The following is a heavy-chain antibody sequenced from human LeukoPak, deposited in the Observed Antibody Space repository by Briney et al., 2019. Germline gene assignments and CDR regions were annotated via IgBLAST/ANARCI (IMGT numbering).Heavy chain of an antibody. V-gene: IGHV4-59*01. Sequence: PSETLSLTCTVSGGSISSYYWSWIRQPPVKGLEWIGYIYYCGSTNYNPSLKSRVTISVDSSKNQFSLKLSSVTAADTAVYYCARVVLSEFDYWGQGTLVTVSS. CDR3: ARVVLSEFDY. CDR1: GGSISSYY. D-gene: IGHD3-16*02. CDR2: IYYCGST. J-gene: IGHJ4*02.